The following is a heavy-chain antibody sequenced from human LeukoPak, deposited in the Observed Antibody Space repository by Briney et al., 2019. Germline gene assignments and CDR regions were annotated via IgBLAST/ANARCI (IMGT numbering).Heavy chain of an antibody. CDR3: ARLGYPAQAWYFDL. D-gene: IGHD2-2*01. J-gene: IGHJ2*01. CDR1: GGSFSGYY. V-gene: IGHV4-59*08. CDR2: IYYSGST. Sequence: PSETLSLTCAVYGGSFSGYYWSWIRQPPGKGLEWIGYIYYSGSTNYNPSLKRRVPISVDTSKNQFSLKLSSVTAADTAVYYCARLGYPAQAWYFDLWGRGTLVTVSS.